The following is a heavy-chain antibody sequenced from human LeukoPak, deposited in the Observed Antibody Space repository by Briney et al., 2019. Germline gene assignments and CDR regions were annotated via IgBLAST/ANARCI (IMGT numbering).Heavy chain of an antibody. CDR1: GLTFSNYA. V-gene: IGHV3-23*01. Sequence: GGSLRLSCVASGLTFSNYAMSWVRQAPGKGLEWVSAISGSGTNTYYADSLKGRFTISRDNSKNTVFLQMNSLRHEDTAIYYCVIWGDYDVLTGYYVPDYWGQGTLVTVSS. CDR2: ISGSGTNT. CDR3: VIWGDYDVLTGYYVPDY. J-gene: IGHJ4*02. D-gene: IGHD3-9*01.